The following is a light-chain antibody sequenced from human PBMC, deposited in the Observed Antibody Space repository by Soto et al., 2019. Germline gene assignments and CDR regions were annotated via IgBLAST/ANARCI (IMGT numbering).Light chain of an antibody. CDR2: TAS. CDR3: QQTYVTPPYT. J-gene: IGKJ2*01. Sequence: DIQMTQSPSSLSASVGDRVTFTCRASQYISTYLNWYQQKPGQAPKLLIYTASSLLGGVPARFSGSGSGTDFTLTIRSLQPEDVATYYCQQTYVTPPYTFGQGTKVEIK. V-gene: IGKV1-39*01. CDR1: QYISTY.